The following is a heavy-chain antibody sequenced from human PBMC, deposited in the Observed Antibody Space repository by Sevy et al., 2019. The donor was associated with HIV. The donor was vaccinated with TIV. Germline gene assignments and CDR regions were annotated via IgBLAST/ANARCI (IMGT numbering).Heavy chain of an antibody. CDR3: GGGGIVFGGGGCLDV. Sequence: ASVKVSCQASGYTFTAYYIHWVRQAPGQGLEWLGWINPNSDDTNYLQKFQGRVTMATDTSINTAYMELSGLRSDDTAVYLCGGGGIVFGGGGCLDVWGQGTPVTVSS. CDR1: GYTFTAYY. V-gene: IGHV1-2*02. D-gene: IGHD3-16*01. J-gene: IGHJ6*02. CDR2: INPNSDDT.